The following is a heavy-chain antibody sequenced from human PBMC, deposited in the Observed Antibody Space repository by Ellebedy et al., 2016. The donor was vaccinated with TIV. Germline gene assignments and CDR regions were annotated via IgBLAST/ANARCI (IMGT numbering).Heavy chain of an antibody. J-gene: IGHJ6*02. Sequence: GESLKISXAASGFRFSSYGMHWVRQAPGKGLEWVAVISDDGSKKYYLDSVRGRFTISRDWNTLYLQMNSLRAEDSALYYCAKRGDDYVNGMDVWGQGTTVTVSS. CDR1: GFRFSSYG. D-gene: IGHD4-17*01. V-gene: IGHV3-30*18. CDR3: AKRGDDYVNGMDV. CDR2: ISDDGSKK.